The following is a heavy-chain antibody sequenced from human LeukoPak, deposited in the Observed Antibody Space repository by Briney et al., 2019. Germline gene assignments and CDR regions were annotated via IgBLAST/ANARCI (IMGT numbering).Heavy chain of an antibody. CDR3: ARARWVSGYYYYYMDV. Sequence: GGSLRLSCAASGFTVSSNYMSWVRQAPGKGLEWVSVIYSGGGTYYADSVKGRFTVSRKNSKKPLYLQMNSLRAEDTDVYYCARARWVSGYYYYYMDVWGKGTTVIVSS. D-gene: IGHD2-15*01. CDR2: IYSGGGT. J-gene: IGHJ6*03. CDR1: GFTVSSNY. V-gene: IGHV3-53*01.